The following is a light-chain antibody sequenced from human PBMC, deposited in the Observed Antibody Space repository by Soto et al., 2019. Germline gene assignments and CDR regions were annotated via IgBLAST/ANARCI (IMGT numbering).Light chain of an antibody. J-gene: IGKJ3*01. CDR2: GAS. CDR3: QQSHCWPPIT. Sequence: EIVMTQSPATLSVSPGERATLSCRASQSINNNLAWYQQKPGQAPRLLIYGASTRATGIPARFSGSGSGTEFPLTISSLQSEDFAVYYWQQSHCWPPITFGPGTKLDIK. V-gene: IGKV3-15*01. CDR1: QSINNN.